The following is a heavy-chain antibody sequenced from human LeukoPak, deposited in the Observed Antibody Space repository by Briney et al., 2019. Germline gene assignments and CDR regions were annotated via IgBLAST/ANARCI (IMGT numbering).Heavy chain of an antibody. J-gene: IGHJ4*02. CDR1: GFTFSSYA. CDR3: ARSGVGYCTNGVCFVDY. Sequence: PGGSLRLSCAASGFTFSSYAMSWVRQAPGKGLEWVSLISGSGGSTYYADSVKGRFTISRDNAKNSLYLQMNSLRAEDTALYYCARSGVGYCTNGVCFVDYWGQGTLVTVSS. V-gene: IGHV3-23*01. CDR2: ISGSGGST. D-gene: IGHD2-8*01.